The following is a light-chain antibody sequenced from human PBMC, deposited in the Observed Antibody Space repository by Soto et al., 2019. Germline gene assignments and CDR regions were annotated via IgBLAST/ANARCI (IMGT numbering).Light chain of an antibody. J-gene: IGKJ4*02. CDR2: AAS. Sequence: DIQMTQSPSXLSASVGDRVTITCRASQSXSNYVNWYQQRPGKAPTLLVYAASTLHSGVPPRFSGSGSGRDFTLTISSLHPDDFATYYCQQSYHTRPLTFGGGTKVEI. V-gene: IGKV1-39*01. CDR1: QSXSNY. CDR3: QQSYHTRPLT.